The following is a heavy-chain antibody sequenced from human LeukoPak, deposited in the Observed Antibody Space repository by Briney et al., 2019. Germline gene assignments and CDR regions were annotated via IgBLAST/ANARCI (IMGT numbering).Heavy chain of an antibody. J-gene: IGHJ3*01. CDR2: INPKRGVT. CDR1: GYTFTDYY. CDR3: ARERNYGDYGNAFDV. V-gene: IGHV1-2*02. D-gene: IGHD4-17*01. Sequence: ASGKVCCKASGYTFTDYYIHWMRQAPGPGLEWMGWINPKRGVTTYAQKFQGRVTMTRDTSITTAYMELTRLRSDDTTIYYCARERNYGDYGNAFDVWGQGTKVTVSS.